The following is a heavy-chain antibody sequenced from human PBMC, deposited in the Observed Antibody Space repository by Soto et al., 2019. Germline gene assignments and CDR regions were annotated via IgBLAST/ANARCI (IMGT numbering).Heavy chain of an antibody. J-gene: IGHJ4*02. CDR3: AKVYITIFGVVSYYFDY. Sequence: LSLTCTASGGSISSSSYYWGWIRQPPGKGLEWIGSIYYSGSTYYNPSLKSRVTISVDTSKNQFSLKLSSVTAADTAVYYCAKVYITIFGVVSYYFDYWGQGTLVTVSS. D-gene: IGHD3-3*01. CDR1: GGSISSSSYY. V-gene: IGHV4-39*01. CDR2: IYYSGST.